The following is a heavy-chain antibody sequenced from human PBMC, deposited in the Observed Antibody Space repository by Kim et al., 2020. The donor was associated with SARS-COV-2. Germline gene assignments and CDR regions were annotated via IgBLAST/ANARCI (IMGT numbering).Heavy chain of an antibody. CDR2: INHSGST. D-gene: IGHD3-10*01. Sequence: SETLSLTCAVYGGSFSGYYWSWIRQPPGKGLEWIGEINHSGSTNYNPSLKSRVTISVDTSKNQFSLKLSSVTAADTAVNYCARARLYYNGSGSYYPYYYGMDVWGQGTTVTVSS. CDR3: ARARLYYNGSGSYYPYYYGMDV. J-gene: IGHJ6*02. CDR1: GGSFSGYY. V-gene: IGHV4-34*01.